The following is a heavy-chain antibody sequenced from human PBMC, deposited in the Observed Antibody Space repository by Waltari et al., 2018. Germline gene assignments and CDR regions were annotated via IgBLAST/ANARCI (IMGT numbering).Heavy chain of an antibody. J-gene: IGHJ5*02. CDR3: ARDLDFWSGYPNWFDP. Sequence: EVQLVESGGGLVKPGGSLRLSCAASGFTFSSYSMNWVRQAPGKGLEWVSPISSSSSYIYYADSVKGRFTISRDNAKNSLYLQMNSLRAEDTAVYYCARDLDFWSGYPNWFDPWGQGTLVTVSS. D-gene: IGHD3-3*01. CDR2: ISSSSSYI. CDR1: GFTFSSYS. V-gene: IGHV3-21*01.